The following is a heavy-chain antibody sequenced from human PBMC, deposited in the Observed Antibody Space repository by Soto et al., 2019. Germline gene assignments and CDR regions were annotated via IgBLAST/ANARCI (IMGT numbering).Heavy chain of an antibody. CDR2: INPSGGST. CDR3: ARDPPATRHGMDV. CDR1: RYTFTSYY. Sequence: ASVKGSWKASRYTFTSYYIHWVRQAPGQGLEWMGIINPSGGSTIYAQKFQGRVTMTKNTLYLQMKSLRAEDTAVYYCARDPPATRHGMDVWGQGTTVTVSS. V-gene: IGHV1-46*01. J-gene: IGHJ6*02.